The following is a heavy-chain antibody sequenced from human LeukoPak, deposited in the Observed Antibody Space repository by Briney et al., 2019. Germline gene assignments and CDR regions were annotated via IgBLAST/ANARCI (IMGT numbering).Heavy chain of an antibody. CDR3: ARGGLVRGSINSLIGFDV. D-gene: IGHD3-10*01. V-gene: IGHV4-39*01. J-gene: IGHJ3*01. Sequence: SETLSLTCTVPGASISSTTYYWGWIRQPPRKGLEWIASIYYSGSTYYNPSLKSRVTISVDTSKNQFSLQLNSVTPEDTALYFCARGGLVRGSINSLIGFDVWGQGIMVTVSS. CDR1: GASISSTTYY. CDR2: IYYSGST.